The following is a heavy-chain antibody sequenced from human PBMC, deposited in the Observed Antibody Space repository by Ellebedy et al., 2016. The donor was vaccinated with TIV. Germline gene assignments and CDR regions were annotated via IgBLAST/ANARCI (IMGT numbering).Heavy chain of an antibody. J-gene: IGHJ1*01. Sequence: SETLSLXCTVSGGSISSGSYYWSWIRQHPGKGLEWIGYIYNSGSTYYNPSLKSRVTISVDTSKNQFFLKLSSVTAADTAVYYCARDHGDTAGLGGEYFHHWGQGTLVTVSS. CDR2: IYNSGST. CDR1: GGSISSGSYY. V-gene: IGHV4-31*03. CDR3: ARDHGDTAGLGGEYFHH. D-gene: IGHD5-18*01.